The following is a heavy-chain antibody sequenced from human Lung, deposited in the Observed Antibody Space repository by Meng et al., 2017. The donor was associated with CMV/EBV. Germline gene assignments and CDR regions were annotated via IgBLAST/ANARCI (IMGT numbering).Heavy chain of an antibody. Sequence: SVXVSCKASGCTFSGYIISWVRQAPGQGLEWMGRIIPILDVPNYAQKFQGRVTITEDKSTSTAYMELSRLRSEDTAIYCCARHRGGENVGWFDPWGQGPLVTVSS. CDR1: GCTFSGYI. D-gene: IGHD4-23*01. J-gene: IGHJ5*02. CDR3: ARHRGGENVGWFDP. CDR2: IIPILDVP. V-gene: IGHV1-69*02.